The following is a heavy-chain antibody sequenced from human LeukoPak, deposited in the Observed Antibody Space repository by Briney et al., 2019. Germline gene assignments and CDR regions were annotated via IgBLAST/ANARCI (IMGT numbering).Heavy chain of an antibody. CDR3: ARSGYGGYNLRGIDY. CDR2: ISWNSGSI. V-gene: IGHV3-9*01. Sequence: GGSLRLSCAASGFTFDDYAMHWVRHAPRKGLEWVSGISWNSGSIGYADSVKGRFTISRDNAKNSLYLQMNSLRAEDTALYYCARSGYGGYNLRGIDYWGQGTLVTVSS. CDR1: GFTFDDYA. J-gene: IGHJ4*02. D-gene: IGHD5-24*01.